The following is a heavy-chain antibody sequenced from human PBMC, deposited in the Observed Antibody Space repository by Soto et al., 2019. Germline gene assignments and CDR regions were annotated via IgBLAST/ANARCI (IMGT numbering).Heavy chain of an antibody. J-gene: IGHJ4*02. D-gene: IGHD6-13*01. CDR1: CGSFIGYY. CDR2: INHSGST. CDR3: ARETQNTSSWYRGLYFDY. Sequence: SETLSLTCAFYCGSFIGYYWSWIRQPPGKGLEWIGEINHSGSTNYNPSLKSRVTISVDTPKNQFSLQLNSVTPEDTAVYYCARETQNTSSWYRGLYFDYWGQGTLVTVSS. V-gene: IGHV4-34*01.